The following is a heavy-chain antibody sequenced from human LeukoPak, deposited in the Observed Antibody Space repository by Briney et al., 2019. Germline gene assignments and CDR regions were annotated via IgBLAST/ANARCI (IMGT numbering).Heavy chain of an antibody. J-gene: IGHJ4*02. D-gene: IGHD3-10*01. V-gene: IGHV1-46*01. CDR2: INPRGGSA. Sequence: ASVKVSYRASGYTFTNFYMHWERQAPGQGLEWMGVINPRGGSASSAQKFQGRVSTTRDTSTSTVYMELSSLRSEDTAVYYCARDYHGSGSLTTFDYCWQGTLVTVSP. CDR3: ARDYHGSGSLTTFDY. CDR1: GYTFTNFY.